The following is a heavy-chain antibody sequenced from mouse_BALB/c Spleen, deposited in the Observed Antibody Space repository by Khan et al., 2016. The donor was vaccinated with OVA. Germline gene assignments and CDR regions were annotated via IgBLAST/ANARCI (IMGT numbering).Heavy chain of an antibody. CDR2: TNPTNGRT. CDR3: ASSQKIVATYFDY. D-gene: IGHD1-1*01. Sequence: QMQLEESGAELVKAGASVKMSCKASGYTFTSYWMHWVKQRLGQGLEWFAETNPTNGRTYYNEKLKSKATLTVDKSSSTAYMLLTGPTFEDSAVYCCASSQKIVATYFDYWRQGTTLTVSS. V-gene: IGHV1S81*02. CDR1: GYTFTSYW. J-gene: IGHJ2*01.